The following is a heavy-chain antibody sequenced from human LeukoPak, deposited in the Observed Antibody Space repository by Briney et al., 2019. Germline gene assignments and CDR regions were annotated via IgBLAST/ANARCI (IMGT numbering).Heavy chain of an antibody. CDR2: INPNSGGT. CDR1: GYTFTGYY. Sequence: ASVKVSCKASGYTFTGYYMHWVRQAPGQGLEWMGWINPNSGGTNYAQKFQGRVTMTRDTSISTAYMELSRLRSDDTAVYYCARDSPRHCSGGSCYPLWGQGTLVTVSS. D-gene: IGHD2-15*01. J-gene: IGHJ4*02. CDR3: ARDSPRHCSGGSCYPL. V-gene: IGHV1-2*02.